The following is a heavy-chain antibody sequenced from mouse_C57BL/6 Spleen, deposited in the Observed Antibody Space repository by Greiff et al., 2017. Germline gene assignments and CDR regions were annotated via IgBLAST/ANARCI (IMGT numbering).Heavy chain of an antibody. CDR3: ARWYYAMDY. Sequence: QVQLQQPGAELVKPGASVKLSCKASGYTFTSYWMHWVKQRPGRGLEWIGRIDPNSGGTKYNEKFKSKATLAVDKPTSTAYMQRSSLTSEDSAVYYSARWYYAMDYWGQGTSVTVSS. V-gene: IGHV1-72*01. CDR1: GYTFTSYW. CDR2: IDPNSGGT. J-gene: IGHJ4*01.